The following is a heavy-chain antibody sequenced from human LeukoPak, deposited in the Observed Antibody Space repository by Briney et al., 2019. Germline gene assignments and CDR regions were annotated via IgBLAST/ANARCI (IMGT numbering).Heavy chain of an antibody. Sequence: ASVKVSCKASGYTFTSYGISWVRQAPGQGLEWMGIINPSGGSTSYAQKFQGRVTMTRDTSTSTVYMELSSLRSEDTAVYYCARDKFSGSYFPHWFDPWGQGTLVTVSS. J-gene: IGHJ5*02. CDR3: ARDKFSGSYFPHWFDP. CDR1: GYTFTSYG. D-gene: IGHD1-26*01. CDR2: INPSGGST. V-gene: IGHV1-46*03.